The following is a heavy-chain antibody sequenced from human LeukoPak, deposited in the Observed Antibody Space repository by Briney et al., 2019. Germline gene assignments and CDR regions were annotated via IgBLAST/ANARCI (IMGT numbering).Heavy chain of an antibody. D-gene: IGHD6-13*01. CDR3: ARPIAAAGGGFDY. V-gene: IGHV3-21*01. Sequence: GGSLRLSCAASGFTFSSYSMNWDRQAPGKGLEWVSSISSSSSYIYYADSVKGRFTISRDNAKNSLYLQMNSLRAEDTAVYYCARPIAAAGGGFDYWGQGTLVTVSS. CDR1: GFTFSSYS. CDR2: ISSSSSYI. J-gene: IGHJ4*02.